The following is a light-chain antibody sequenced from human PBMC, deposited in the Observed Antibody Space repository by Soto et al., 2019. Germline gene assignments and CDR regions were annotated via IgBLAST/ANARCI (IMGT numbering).Light chain of an antibody. V-gene: IGKV3-20*01. CDR2: GAS. CDR1: QSVSSSF. J-gene: IGKJ1*01. Sequence: EIVLTQSPGSLSLSPGEGATLSCRASQSVSSSFFAWYQQKPGQTPSLLIYGASRRATGVPDRFSGSGSGTDFPVSISSLEPEDFAVYSCHQYESSVTFGQGTKVEIK. CDR3: HQYESSVT.